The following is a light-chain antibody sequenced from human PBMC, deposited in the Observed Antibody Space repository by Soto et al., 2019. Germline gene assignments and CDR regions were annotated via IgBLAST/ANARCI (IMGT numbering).Light chain of an antibody. V-gene: IGKV3-20*01. J-gene: IGKJ4*01. Sequence: EIVLTQSPGTLSLSPGERATLSCRASQSVSSSYLAWYQQKPGQAPRLLIYGASSRATGIPDRFSGSGSGTDFTLTSSRLEPEECAVYYCQQYGSSPVTFGGGTKVEIK. CDR2: GAS. CDR3: QQYGSSPVT. CDR1: QSVSSSY.